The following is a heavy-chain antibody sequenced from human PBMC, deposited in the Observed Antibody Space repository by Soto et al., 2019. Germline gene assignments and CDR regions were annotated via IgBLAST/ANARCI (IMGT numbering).Heavy chain of an antibody. CDR3: ARQVRPYYDILTGLGYYYYYGMDV. V-gene: IGHV4-39*01. D-gene: IGHD3-9*01. J-gene: IGHJ6*02. Sequence: KASETLSLTCTVSGGSISSSSYYWGWIRQPPGKGLEWIGSIYYSGSTYYNPSLKSRVTISVDTSKNQFSLKLSSVTAADTAVYYCARQVRPYYDILTGLGYYYYYGMDVWGQGTTVTVSS. CDR1: GGSISSSSYY. CDR2: IYYSGST.